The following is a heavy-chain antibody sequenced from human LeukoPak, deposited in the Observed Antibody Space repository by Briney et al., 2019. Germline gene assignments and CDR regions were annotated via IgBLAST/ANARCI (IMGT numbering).Heavy chain of an antibody. D-gene: IGHD3-10*01. V-gene: IGHV1-8*02. J-gene: IGHJ4*02. CDR2: MNPNNGDT. CDR3: ATEKLWFFDY. CDR1: GYTFTSYA. Sequence: ASVKVSCKASGYTFTSYALSWVRLAPGQGLEWMGWMNPNNGDTDYAQNFQGRVTMTEDTSTDTAYMELSSLRSEDTAVYYCATEKLWFFDYWGQGTLVTVSS.